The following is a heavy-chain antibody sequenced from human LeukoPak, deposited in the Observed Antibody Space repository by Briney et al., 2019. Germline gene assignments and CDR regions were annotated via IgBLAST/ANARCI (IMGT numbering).Heavy chain of an antibody. CDR1: GGTFSSYA. CDR3: ARDRTTVVTPGENYYFDY. V-gene: IGHV1-69*06. Sequence: ASVKVSCKASGGTFSSYAISWVRQAPGQGLEWMGGIIPIFGTANYAQKFQGRVTITADKSTSTAYMELSSLRSEDTAVYYCARDRTTVVTPGENYYFDYWGQGTLVTVSS. J-gene: IGHJ4*02. CDR2: IIPIFGTA. D-gene: IGHD4-23*01.